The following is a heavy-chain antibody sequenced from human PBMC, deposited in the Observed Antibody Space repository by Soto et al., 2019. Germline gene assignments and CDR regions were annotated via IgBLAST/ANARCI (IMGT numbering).Heavy chain of an antibody. D-gene: IGHD1-26*01. Sequence: QVQLVQSGAEVKKPGASVKVSCKASGYTFTSHYMHWVRQAPGQGLEWMGIINPSGGSTSYAQKFQGRVTMTRDTSTTTLDMELSSLRSEDTAVYYCTRTALGSGSYVYWGQGTLVTVSS. CDR2: INPSGGST. CDR3: TRTALGSGSYVY. CDR1: GYTFTSHY. J-gene: IGHJ4*02. V-gene: IGHV1-46*03.